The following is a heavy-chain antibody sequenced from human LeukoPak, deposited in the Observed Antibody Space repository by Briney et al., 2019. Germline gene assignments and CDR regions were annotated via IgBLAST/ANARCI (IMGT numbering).Heavy chain of an antibody. D-gene: IGHD2-2*01. J-gene: IGHJ4*02. CDR2: MNPNSGDT. CDR3: ARRPINCIITNCYVDY. CDR1: VYTFTNFY. V-gene: IGHV1-2*02. Sequence: ASVKVSCKASVYTFTNFYIHWVRQAPGQGLEWMGWMNPNSGDTSYAREFQDRVTMTRDTSLSTAYMELRRLRSDDTAVYFCARRPINCIITNCYVDYWGQGTLVTVSS.